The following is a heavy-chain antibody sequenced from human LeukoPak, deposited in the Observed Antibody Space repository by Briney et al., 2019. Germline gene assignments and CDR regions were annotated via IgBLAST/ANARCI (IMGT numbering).Heavy chain of an antibody. CDR2: IRYDGNKK. CDR1: GFSFSNFG. V-gene: IGHV3-30*02. J-gene: IGHJ6*03. CDR3: AKCSTQPPYYYYMDV. D-gene: IGHD3-10*02. Sequence: GGSLRLSCAASGFSFSNFGMHWVRQAPGKGLEWVTFIRYDGNKKYYADSVKGRFTISRDNSKNTLFLQMNSLRPDDTAVYYCAKCSTQPPYYYYMDVWGKGTTVTISS.